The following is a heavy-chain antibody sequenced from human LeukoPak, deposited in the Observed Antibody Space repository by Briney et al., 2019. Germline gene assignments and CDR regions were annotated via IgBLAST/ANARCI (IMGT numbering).Heavy chain of an antibody. CDR1: GDSISRSSYY. J-gene: IGHJ4*02. Sequence: SETLSLTCTVSGDSISRSSYYWGWIRQPPGRGLEWIGSIYSSGSTYYNPSLTSRATISVDTSNNQLSLKLRSVTAADTAIYYCARDQGYDFWSGYSAYDHWGQGTLVTVSS. CDR3: ARDQGYDFWSGYSAYDH. V-gene: IGHV4-39*07. CDR2: IYSSGST. D-gene: IGHD3-3*01.